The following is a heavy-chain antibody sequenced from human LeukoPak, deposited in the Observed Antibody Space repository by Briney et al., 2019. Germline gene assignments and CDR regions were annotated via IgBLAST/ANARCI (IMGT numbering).Heavy chain of an antibody. CDR1: GFTFSTYR. D-gene: IGHD5-12*01. Sequence: GSLRLSCAASGFTFSTYRMSWVRQAPGKGLEWIGSIYYSGSTYYNPSLKSRVTISVDTSKNQFSLKLSSVTAADTAVYYCAGADIVATRFDPWGQGTLVTVSS. V-gene: IGHV4-39*07. CDR2: IYYSGST. J-gene: IGHJ5*02. CDR3: AGADIVATRFDP.